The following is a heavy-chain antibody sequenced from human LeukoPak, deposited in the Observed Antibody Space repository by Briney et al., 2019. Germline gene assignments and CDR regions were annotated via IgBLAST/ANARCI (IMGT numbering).Heavy chain of an antibody. J-gene: IGHJ4*02. CDR3: ASLAARHSDY. D-gene: IGHD6-6*01. V-gene: IGHV3-23*01. CDR1: GFTFKNYA. Sequence: PGGSLRLSCAASGFTFKNYAMNWVRQSPGQGLEWVSTISGDAVTSWYADSVKGRFTISRDNSKNTLYLQMNSLRAEDTAVYYCASLAARHSDYWGQGTLVTVSS. CDR2: ISGDAVTS.